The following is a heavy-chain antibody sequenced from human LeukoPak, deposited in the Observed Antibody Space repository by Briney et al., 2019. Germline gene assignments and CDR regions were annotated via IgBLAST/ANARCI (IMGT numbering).Heavy chain of an antibody. CDR1: GFTVSTYY. Sequence: GGSLRLSCAASGFTVSTYYMTWVRQAPGKGLECVSVIYSGGSTYYADSVKGRFTVSRDNSKNTLYLQMNSLRAEDTAVYYCARSSDYEEPCFDYWGQGTLVTVSS. CDR3: ARSSDYEEPCFDY. J-gene: IGHJ4*02. CDR2: IYSGGST. D-gene: IGHD5-12*01. V-gene: IGHV3-53*01.